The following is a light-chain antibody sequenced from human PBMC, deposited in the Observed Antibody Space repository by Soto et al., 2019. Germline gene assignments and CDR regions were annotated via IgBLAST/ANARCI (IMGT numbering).Light chain of an antibody. CDR2: SNN. CDR1: SSNIGSNT. Sequence: QSALTQPPSASGTPGQRVTISCSGSSSNIGSNTVNWYQQLPGTAPKLLIYSNNQRPSGVPDRFSGSKSGTSASLAISGLQSEDEAHYYCAEWDDSLDGYDFGTGTTVTVL. CDR3: AEWDDSLDGYD. J-gene: IGLJ1*01. V-gene: IGLV1-44*01.